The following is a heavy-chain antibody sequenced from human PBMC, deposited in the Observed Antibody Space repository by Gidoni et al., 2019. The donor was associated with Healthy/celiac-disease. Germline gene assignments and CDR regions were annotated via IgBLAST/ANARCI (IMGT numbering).Heavy chain of an antibody. CDR2: IVVGSGNT. CDR3: AADPPGNTGYFDL. CDR1: GFTFTSSA. D-gene: IGHD3-10*01. Sequence: QMQLVQSGPEVKKPGTSVKVSCKASGFTFTSSAVQWVRQARGQRLEWRGWIVVGSGNTNYAQKFQERVTITRDMSTSTAYMELSSLRSEDTAVYYCAADPPGNTGYFDLWGRGTLVTVSS. J-gene: IGHJ2*01. V-gene: IGHV1-58*01.